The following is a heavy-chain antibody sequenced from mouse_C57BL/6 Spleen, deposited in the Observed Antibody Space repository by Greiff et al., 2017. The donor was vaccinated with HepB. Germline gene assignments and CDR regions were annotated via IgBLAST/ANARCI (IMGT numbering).Heavy chain of an antibody. J-gene: IGHJ1*03. Sequence: EVKLVESGEGLVKPGGSLKLSCAASGFTFSSYAMSWVRQTPEKRLEWVAYISSGGDYIYYADTVKGRFTISRDNARNTLYLQMSSLKSEDTAMYYCTRDVFLDGYRYFDVWGTGTTVTVSS. D-gene: IGHD2-3*01. V-gene: IGHV5-9-1*02. CDR1: GFTFSSYA. CDR2: ISSGGDYI. CDR3: TRDVFLDGYRYFDV.